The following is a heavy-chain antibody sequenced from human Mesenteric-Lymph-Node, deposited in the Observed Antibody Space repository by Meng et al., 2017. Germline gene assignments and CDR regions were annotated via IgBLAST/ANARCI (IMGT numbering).Heavy chain of an antibody. CDR1: GKPLTSHY. CDR2: INPGGGST. CDR3: ARDTLYYYDSSGYSDVPPKNYFDY. V-gene: IGHV1-46*01. Sequence: QVQWVQSGSELKKPGAPVKISVKASGKPLTSHYMHWVRQAPGQGLEWMGIINPGGGSTTYAQKFQGRVTMTRETSTTTVYMELSSLRSEDTAVYHCARDTLYYYDSSGYSDVPPKNYFDYWGQGTLVTVSS. J-gene: IGHJ4*02. D-gene: IGHD3-22*01.